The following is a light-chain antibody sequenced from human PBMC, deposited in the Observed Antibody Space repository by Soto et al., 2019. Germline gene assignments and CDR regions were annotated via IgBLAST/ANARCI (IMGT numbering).Light chain of an antibody. CDR3: QQRSNWPPVFT. CDR2: DAS. J-gene: IGKJ5*01. V-gene: IGKV3-11*01. CDR1: QSVSSD. Sequence: EIVLTQSPGTLSLSPWEIATLSCRARQSVSSDLSWYQQKPGQAPRLLIYDASNRATGIPARFSGSGSGTDFTLIISRLEPEDSAVYYCQQRSNWPPVFTFGQGTRLEI.